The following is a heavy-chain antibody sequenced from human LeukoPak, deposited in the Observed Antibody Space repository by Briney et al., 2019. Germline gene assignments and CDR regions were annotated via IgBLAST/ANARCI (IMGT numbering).Heavy chain of an antibody. J-gene: IGHJ5*02. D-gene: IGHD2-2*01. Sequence: ASVKVSCKASGYTFTSYGIGWVRQAPGQGLEWMGWISAYNGNTNYAQKLQGRVTMTTDTSTSTAYMELRSLRSDDTAVYYCARWRYCSSTSCPPIGPWGQGTLVTVSS. CDR2: ISAYNGNT. V-gene: IGHV1-18*01. CDR3: ARWRYCSSTSCPPIGP. CDR1: GYTFTSYG.